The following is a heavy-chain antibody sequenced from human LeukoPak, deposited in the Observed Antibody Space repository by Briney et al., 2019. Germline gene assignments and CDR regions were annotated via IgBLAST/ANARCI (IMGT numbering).Heavy chain of an antibody. CDR1: GFTFSSYG. CDR2: ISYDGSNK. Sequence: PGGSLRLSCAASGFTFSSYGMHWVRQAPGKGLEWVAVISYDGSNKYYADSVKGRFTISRDNSKNTLYLQMNSLRAEDTAVYYCARGQYGSGSYFDYWGQGTLVTVSS. V-gene: IGHV3-30*03. CDR3: ARGQYGSGSYFDY. D-gene: IGHD3-10*01. J-gene: IGHJ4*02.